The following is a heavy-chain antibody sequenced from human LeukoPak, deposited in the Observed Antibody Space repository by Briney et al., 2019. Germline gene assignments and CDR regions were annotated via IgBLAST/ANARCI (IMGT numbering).Heavy chain of an antibody. CDR1: GFTFSSYW. Sequence: GGSLRLSCAASGFTFSSYWMSWVRQAPGKGLEWVANIKQDGSEKYYVDSVKGRFTISRDNAKNSLYLQMNSLRDEDTAVYYCARDDCSSISCYHNWFDPWGQGTLVTVSS. D-gene: IGHD2-2*01. V-gene: IGHV3-7*01. CDR2: IKQDGSEK. J-gene: IGHJ5*02. CDR3: ARDDCSSISCYHNWFDP.